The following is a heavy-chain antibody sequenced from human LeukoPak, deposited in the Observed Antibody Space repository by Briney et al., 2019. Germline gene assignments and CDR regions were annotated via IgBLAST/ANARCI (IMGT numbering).Heavy chain of an antibody. D-gene: IGHD5-12*01. V-gene: IGHV1-18*01. CDR1: GYTFTSYG. CDR2: ISGYNGNT. Sequence: ASVNVSCKASGYTFTSYGLSWVRQAPGQGPEWMGWISGYNGNTKYAQKFQGRVTMTTDTSTSTAYMELTSLRSDDTAVYYCARQLWGYSGYDSLDYWGQGTLVTVSS. CDR3: ARQLWGYSGYDSLDY. J-gene: IGHJ4*02.